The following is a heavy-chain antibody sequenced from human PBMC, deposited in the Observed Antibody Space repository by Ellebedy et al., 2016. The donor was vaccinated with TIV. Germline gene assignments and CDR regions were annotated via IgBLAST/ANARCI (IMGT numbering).Heavy chain of an antibody. J-gene: IGHJ3*02. CDR1: GFTVSSNY. Sequence: GGSLRLXXAASGFTVSSNYMSWVRQPPGKGLEWVSFIYRGGSTYYAESVKGRFTISRDNSENTLYLQMNSLRAEDTAVYYCARGSYGSGSYYMGDAFDIWGQGTMVTVSS. D-gene: IGHD3-10*01. CDR2: IYRGGST. V-gene: IGHV3-53*05. CDR3: ARGSYGSGSYYMGDAFDI.